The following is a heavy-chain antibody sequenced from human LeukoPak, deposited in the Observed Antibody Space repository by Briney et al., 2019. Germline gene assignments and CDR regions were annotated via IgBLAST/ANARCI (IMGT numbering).Heavy chain of an antibody. CDR1: GFKFSSYW. Sequence: QTGGSLRLSCAASGFKFSSYWMSWVRQAPGKGLEWVANIKQDGSEKYYVDSVKGRFTISRDNAKNSLYLQMNSLRAEDTAVYYCARGYSYGKDYWGQGTLVTVSS. J-gene: IGHJ4*02. D-gene: IGHD5-18*01. CDR3: ARGYSYGKDY. V-gene: IGHV3-7*01. CDR2: IKQDGSEK.